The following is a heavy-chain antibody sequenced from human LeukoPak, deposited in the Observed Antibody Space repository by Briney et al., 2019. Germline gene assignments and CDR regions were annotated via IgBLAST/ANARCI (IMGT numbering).Heavy chain of an antibody. Sequence: GGSLRLSCAASGFTFSSYGMHWVRQAPGKGLEWVAVIWYDGSNKYYADSVKGRFTISRGNSKNTLYLQMNSLRAEDTAVYYCARVGDYGSGSILYYYYGMDVWGQGTTVTVSS. CDR3: ARVGDYGSGSILYYYYGMDV. D-gene: IGHD3-10*01. CDR1: GFTFSSYG. J-gene: IGHJ6*02. CDR2: IWYDGSNK. V-gene: IGHV3-33*01.